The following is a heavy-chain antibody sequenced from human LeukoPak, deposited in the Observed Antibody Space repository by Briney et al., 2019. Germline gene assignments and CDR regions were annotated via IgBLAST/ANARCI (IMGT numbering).Heavy chain of an antibody. CDR1: GYTFNCYY. CDR3: GRGNKSFDP. Sequence: GALVKVSCKASGYTFNCYYIHWVRQAPGQGLEWMGWINPNSGGTNYAQKFQGRVTMTKDTSTNAAYMELNKLTSDDTAVYYCGRGNKSFDPWGQGTLVTVSS. V-gene: IGHV1-2*02. CDR2: INPNSGGT. J-gene: IGHJ5*02.